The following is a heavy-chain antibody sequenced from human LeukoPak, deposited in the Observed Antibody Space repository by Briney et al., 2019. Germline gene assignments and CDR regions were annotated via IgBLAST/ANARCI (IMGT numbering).Heavy chain of an antibody. CDR2: ISSSSAYT. V-gene: IGHV3-23*01. J-gene: IGHJ4*02. CDR1: GFTFINYA. D-gene: IGHD3-16*01. Sequence: PGGSLRLSCEVSGFTFINYAMSWVRQAPGKGLEWVSSISSSSAYTFYADSVKGRLTISRDNSKNTLYLQMNSLRAEDTAVYYCAKDGAGGGGHDFDYWGQGTLVTFSS. CDR3: AKDGAGGGGHDFDY.